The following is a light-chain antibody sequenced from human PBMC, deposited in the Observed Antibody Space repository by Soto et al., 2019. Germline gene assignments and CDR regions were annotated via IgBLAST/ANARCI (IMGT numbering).Light chain of an antibody. Sequence: DIQMTQSPSTLSASIGERVTITCRASESISEWLAWYQQKPGKAPRVLISDASSLQTWVPPRFSGSGSGTEFTLTISSLQPDDFATYYCQHYNSYSEAFGQGTKVDIK. J-gene: IGKJ1*01. CDR3: QHYNSYSEA. CDR1: ESISEW. CDR2: DAS. V-gene: IGKV1-5*01.